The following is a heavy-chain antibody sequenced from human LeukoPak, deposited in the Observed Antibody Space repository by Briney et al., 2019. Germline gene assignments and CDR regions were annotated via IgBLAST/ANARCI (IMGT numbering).Heavy chain of an antibody. V-gene: IGHV1-8*03. CDR3: ARVRTLRYCSSTSCYNRFDP. Sequence: ASVKVSCKASGYTFTGYYVHWVRQAPGQGLEWMGWMNPNSGNTGYAQKFQGRVTITRNTSISTAYMELSSLRSEDTAVYYCARVRTLRYCSSTSCYNRFDPWGQGTLVTVSS. D-gene: IGHD2-2*01. J-gene: IGHJ5*02. CDR2: MNPNSGNT. CDR1: GYTFTGYY.